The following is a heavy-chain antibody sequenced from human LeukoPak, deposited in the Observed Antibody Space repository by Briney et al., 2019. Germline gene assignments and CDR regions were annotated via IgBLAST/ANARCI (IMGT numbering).Heavy chain of an antibody. CDR1: GFTFSSYA. CDR2: ISGSGDNT. CDR3: AKGALPFATSHFDY. Sequence: GGSLRLSCAASGFTFSSYAMTWVRQAPGKGLEWVSGISGSGDNTYYADSVRGRFTISRDNSKNTLYLQMNSLRADDTAVYYCAKGALPFATSHFDYWGQGTLVTVSS. D-gene: IGHD2-2*01. V-gene: IGHV3-23*01. J-gene: IGHJ4*02.